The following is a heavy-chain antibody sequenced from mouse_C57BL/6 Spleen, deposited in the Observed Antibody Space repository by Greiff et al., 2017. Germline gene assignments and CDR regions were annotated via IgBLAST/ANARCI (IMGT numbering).Heavy chain of an antibody. J-gene: IGHJ4*01. D-gene: IGHD1-1*01. V-gene: IGHV1-18*01. Sequence: VQLQQSGPELVKPGASVKIPCKASGYTFTDYNMDWVKQSHGKSLEWIGDINPNNGGTIYNQKFKGKATLTVDKSSSTAYMELRSLTSEDTAVYYCARTTVVGYYAMDYWGQGTSVTVSS. CDR2: INPNNGGT. CDR1: GYTFTDYN. CDR3: ARTTVVGYYAMDY.